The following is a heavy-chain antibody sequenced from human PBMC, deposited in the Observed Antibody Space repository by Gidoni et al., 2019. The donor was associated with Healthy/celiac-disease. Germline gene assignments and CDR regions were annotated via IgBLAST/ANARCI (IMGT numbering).Heavy chain of an antibody. CDR3: ARAQRGVVPAAIYNWVDP. J-gene: IGHJ5*02. Sequence: QVQLVQYGAEVKQPGSAVKVSCKASGDTFSSYAIIWVRQAPGQGLEWMGGIIPIFGTANYAQNIQGGGTMTADKATRTAYMELSSLRYEDKAVDYWARAQRGVVPAAIYNWVDPWGQRTRVTVAA. CDR1: GDTFSSYA. D-gene: IGHD2-2*02. CDR2: IIPIFGTA. V-gene: IGHV1-69*06.